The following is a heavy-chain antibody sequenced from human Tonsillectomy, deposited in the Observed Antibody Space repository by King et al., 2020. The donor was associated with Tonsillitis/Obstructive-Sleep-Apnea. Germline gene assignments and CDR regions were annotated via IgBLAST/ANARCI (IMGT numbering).Heavy chain of an antibody. Sequence: LPLQESGPGLVKPSQTLSLTCTVSGGSISSGGYYWSWIRQHPGKGLEWIGYIYYSGSTYYNPSLKSRVTISVDTSKNQFSLRLSSVTAADTAVYYCARFDCSGGSCYSDYYYYMDVWGKGTTVTVSS. V-gene: IGHV4-31*03. CDR2: IYYSGST. CDR1: GGSISSGGYY. J-gene: IGHJ6*03. D-gene: IGHD2-15*01. CDR3: ARFDCSGGSCYSDYYYYMDV.